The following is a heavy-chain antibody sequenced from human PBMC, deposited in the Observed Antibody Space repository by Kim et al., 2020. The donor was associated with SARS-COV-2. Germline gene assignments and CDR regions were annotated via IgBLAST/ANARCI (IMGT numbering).Heavy chain of an antibody. D-gene: IGHD6-19*01. J-gene: IGHJ6*02. CDR3: ARGPSAGGSGWYKYRYYGMDV. V-gene: IGHV4-34*01. CDR2: INHSGST. Sequence: SETLSLTCAVYGGSFSGYYWSWIRQPPGKGLEWIGEINHSGSTNYNPSLKSRVTISVDTSKNQFSLKLSSVTAADTAVYYCARGPSAGGSGWYKYRYYGMDVWGQGTTVTVSS. CDR1: GGSFSGYY.